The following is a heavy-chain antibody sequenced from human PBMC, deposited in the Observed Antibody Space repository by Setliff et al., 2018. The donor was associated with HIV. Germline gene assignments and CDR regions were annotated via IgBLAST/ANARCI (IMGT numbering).Heavy chain of an antibody. CDR1: GGTFSRLA. Sequence: WASVKVSCKASGGTFSRLAISWVRQAPGQGLEWMGGIIPIYGTVNYAQKFQGRVTITADESTTTAYMELSSLRSEDTAVYYCATSPRGTYYDILTGLPRGYFDPWGQGTQVTVSS. CDR2: IIPIYGTV. CDR3: ATSPRGTYYDILTGLPRGYFDP. V-gene: IGHV1-69*13. J-gene: IGHJ5*02. D-gene: IGHD3-9*01.